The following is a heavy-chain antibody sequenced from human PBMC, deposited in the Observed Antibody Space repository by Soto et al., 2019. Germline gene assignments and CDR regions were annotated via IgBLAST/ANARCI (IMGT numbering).Heavy chain of an antibody. D-gene: IGHD4-17*01. V-gene: IGHV3-23*01. CDR2: LSGGGSNT. J-gene: IGHJ4*02. CDR3: GRWDGYGAV. CDR1: GFSFSTYS. Sequence: VGSLRLSCAASGFSFSTYSMAWVRQTPGKGLAWVPGLSGGGSNTFYADSVQGRFTISVDNSKNTVYLQMNSLRVEDTAVYYCGRWDGYGAVWGQGTLVTVSS.